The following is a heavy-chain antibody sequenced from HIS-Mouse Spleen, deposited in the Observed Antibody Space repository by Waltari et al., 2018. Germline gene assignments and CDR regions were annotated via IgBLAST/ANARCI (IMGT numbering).Heavy chain of an antibody. CDR3: AREIPYSSSWYDWYFDL. J-gene: IGHJ2*01. Sequence: QLQLQESGPGLVQPSETLSLTCTVSGGSISSSSYYLGWIRQPPGKGLAWIGSLYYSGSTYYNPSLKSRVTISVDTSKNQFSLKLSSVTAADTAVYYCAREIPYSSSWYDWYFDLWGRGTLVTVSS. D-gene: IGHD6-13*01. CDR2: LYYSGST. V-gene: IGHV4-39*07. CDR1: GGSISSSSYY.